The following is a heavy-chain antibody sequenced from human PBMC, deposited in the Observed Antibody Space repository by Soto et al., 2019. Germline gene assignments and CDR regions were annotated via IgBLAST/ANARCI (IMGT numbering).Heavy chain of an antibody. CDR1: RVAFSKFI. Sequence: QAQLEQSGGEVKKPGSSVKVSCKASRVAFSKFIVTWVRQAPGLGLEWVGGIIHIFGTENYAQKFQGRVTITADDSTSTSYMEVNNLRSEDTAVYYCAKVRYSSPMGYYYGMDVWGQGTTVTVSS. CDR2: IIHIFGTE. J-gene: IGHJ6*02. V-gene: IGHV1-69*01. CDR3: AKVRYSSPMGYYYGMDV. D-gene: IGHD6-19*01.